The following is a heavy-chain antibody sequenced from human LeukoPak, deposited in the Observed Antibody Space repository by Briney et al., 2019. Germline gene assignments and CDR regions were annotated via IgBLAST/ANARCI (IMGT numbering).Heavy chain of an antibody. CDR1: GFTFSSYW. V-gene: IGHV3-7*01. D-gene: IGHD2-2*01. Sequence: GGSLRLSCAASGFTFSSYWMSWVRQAPGKGLEWVANIKQDGSEKYCVDSVKGRFTISRDNAKNSLYLQMNSLRAEDTAVYYCARVPAATFRTYYYYYYMDVWGKGTTVTVSS. CDR2: IKQDGSEK. J-gene: IGHJ6*03. CDR3: ARVPAATFRTYYYYYYMDV.